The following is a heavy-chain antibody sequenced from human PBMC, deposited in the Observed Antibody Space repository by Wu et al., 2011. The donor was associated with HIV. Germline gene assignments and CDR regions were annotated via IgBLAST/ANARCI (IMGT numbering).Heavy chain of an antibody. J-gene: IGHJ4*02. CDR2: IIPIFGIA. V-gene: IGHV1-69*15. D-gene: IGHD5-24*01. CDR3: ATMATIFXLSN. CDR1: GGTFSSYA. Sequence: QVQLVQSGAEVKKPGSSVKVSCKASGGTFSSYAISWVRQAPGQGLEWMGRIIPIFGIANYAQKFQGRVTITADESTSTAYMELSSLRSRGHGPCIYCATMATIFXLSNWGQGTRGHRLL.